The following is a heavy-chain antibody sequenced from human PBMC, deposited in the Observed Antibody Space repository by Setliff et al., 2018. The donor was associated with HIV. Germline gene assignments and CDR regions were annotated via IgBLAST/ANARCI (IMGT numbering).Heavy chain of an antibody. Sequence: SETLSLTCTVSGGSISSYYWSWIRQPPGKGLEWIGYIYYSGSTYYNPSLKSRVTISVDTSKNQFSLKLSSVTAADTAVYYCARVPTNPDFYYYYMDVWGKGTTVTVSS. CDR1: GGSISSYY. J-gene: IGHJ6*03. CDR2: IYYSGST. CDR3: ARVPTNPDFYYYYMDV. V-gene: IGHV4-59*12.